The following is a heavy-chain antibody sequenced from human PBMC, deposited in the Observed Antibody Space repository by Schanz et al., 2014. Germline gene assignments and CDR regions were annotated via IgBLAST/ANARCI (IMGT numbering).Heavy chain of an antibody. D-gene: IGHD3-3*01. V-gene: IGHV3-33*06. Sequence: QVQLVESGGGVVQPGRSLRLSCAASGFTFSSYGMHWVRQAPGKGLEWVAVIWYDGSNEYYADSVKGRFTISRDNSKNTLSLQMNSLRVEDTAIYYCAKNWKDDQKVVRPGWSDGMDVWGQGTTVTVSS. CDR1: GFTFSSYG. J-gene: IGHJ6*02. CDR3: AKNWKDDQKVVRPGWSDGMDV. CDR2: IWYDGSNE.